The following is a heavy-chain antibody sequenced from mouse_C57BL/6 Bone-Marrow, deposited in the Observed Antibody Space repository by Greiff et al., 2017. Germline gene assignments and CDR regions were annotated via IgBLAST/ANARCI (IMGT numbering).Heavy chain of an antibody. D-gene: IGHD1-1*01. CDR1: GYTFTSYW. J-gene: IGHJ4*01. CDR3: AIYLYYYGSSYEAMDY. Sequence: QVQLKQPGAELVKPGASVKVSCKASGYTFTSYWMHWVKQRPGQGLEWIGRIHPSDSDTNYNQKFKGKATLTVDKSSSTAYMQLSSLTSEDSAVYYCAIYLYYYGSSYEAMDYWGQGTSVTVSS. V-gene: IGHV1-74*01. CDR2: IHPSDSDT.